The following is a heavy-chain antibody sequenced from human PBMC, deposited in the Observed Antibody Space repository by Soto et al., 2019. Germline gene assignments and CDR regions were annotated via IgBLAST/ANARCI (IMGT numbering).Heavy chain of an antibody. D-gene: IGHD3-16*01. CDR3: ARDVGGADAYYYYGMDV. Sequence: LRLSFAASGFTVSSNYMSWVRQAPGKGLEWVSVIYSGGSTYYADSVKGRFTISRDSSKNTLYLQMNSLRAEDTAVYYCARDVGGADAYYYYGMDVWGQGTTVTVSS. J-gene: IGHJ6*02. CDR1: GFTVSSNY. CDR2: IYSGGST. V-gene: IGHV3-53*01.